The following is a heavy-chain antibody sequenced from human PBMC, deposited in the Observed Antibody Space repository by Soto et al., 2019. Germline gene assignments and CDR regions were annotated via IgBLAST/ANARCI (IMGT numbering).Heavy chain of an antibody. CDR1: GYTFTRYG. V-gene: IGHV1-18*01. D-gene: IGHD2-8*01. CDR2: SSGYNGDT. Sequence: QGQLVQSEAEVKKPGASVKVSCKASGYTFTRYGISWVRQAPGQGLEWMGWSSGYNGDTNYAQKFQDRVSMTIDTSTGTAYMELRSLTSDDTAVYYCAKNGQPPYYYYGLDVWGQGTKVTVSS. J-gene: IGHJ6*02. CDR3: AKNGQPPYYYYGLDV.